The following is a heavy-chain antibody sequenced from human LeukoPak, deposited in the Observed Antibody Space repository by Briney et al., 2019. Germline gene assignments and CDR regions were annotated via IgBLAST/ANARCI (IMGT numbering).Heavy chain of an antibody. CDR3: ARVHIAVVSPIGNWFDP. J-gene: IGHJ5*02. Sequence: SETLSLTCAVYGGSFSGYYWSWIRQPPGKGLEWIGEINHSGSTNYNPSLKGRVTISVDTSKNQFSLKLSSVTAADTAVYYCARVHIAVVSPIGNWFDPWGQGTLVTVSS. D-gene: IGHD2-21*01. CDR1: GGSFSGYY. CDR2: INHSGST. V-gene: IGHV4-34*01.